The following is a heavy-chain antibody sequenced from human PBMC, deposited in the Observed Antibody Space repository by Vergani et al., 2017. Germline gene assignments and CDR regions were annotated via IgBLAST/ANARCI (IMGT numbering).Heavy chain of an antibody. D-gene: IGHD3-16*01. CDR2: LNKNNYYI. CDR3: AKHFRGWGIDY. V-gene: IGHV3-21*01. CDR1: GFSLSTYT. J-gene: IGHJ4*02. Sequence: EVQLVESGGGLVNPGGCLTLSCVASGFSLSTYTFNWVRQAPGGGLEWVSSLNKNNYYIYYADSVKGRFTISRDNAKNSLFLQMNSLRTDDTATYYCAKHFRGWGIDYWGQGTQVIVSS.